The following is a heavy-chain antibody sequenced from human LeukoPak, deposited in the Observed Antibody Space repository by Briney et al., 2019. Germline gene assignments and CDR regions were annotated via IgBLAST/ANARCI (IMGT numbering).Heavy chain of an antibody. CDR1: GFTFRGYG. V-gene: IGHV3-23*01. Sequence: PGGSLRLSCAASGFTFRGYGMSWVRQAPGKGLEWVSAIRGSGVTTYYADSVKGRFTISRDNSKNTLYLQMNSLRAEDTAVYYCAKDSLYCSGGSCLYYYYYMDVWGKGTTVTISS. D-gene: IGHD2-15*01. CDR2: IRGSGVTT. J-gene: IGHJ6*03. CDR3: AKDSLYCSGGSCLYYYYYMDV.